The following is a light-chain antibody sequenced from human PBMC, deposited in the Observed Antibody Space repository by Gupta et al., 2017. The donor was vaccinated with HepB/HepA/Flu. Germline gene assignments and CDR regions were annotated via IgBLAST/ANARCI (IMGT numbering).Light chain of an antibody. J-gene: IGKJ1*01. CDR1: QNIRTN. Sequence: EVVLTQSPATLSVSPGERATLSCRASQNIRTNLAWYQQKPGQAPRLLISDASARATGIPVRFSGSGSETEFTLTISSLQSEDFAFYHCQQYNNWPRTFGQGTRVEIK. CDR3: QQYNNWPRT. V-gene: IGKV3-15*01. CDR2: DAS.